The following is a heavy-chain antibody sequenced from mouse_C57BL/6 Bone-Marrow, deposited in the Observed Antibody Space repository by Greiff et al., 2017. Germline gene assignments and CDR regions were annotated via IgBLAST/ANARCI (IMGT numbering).Heavy chain of an antibody. CDR1: GYTFTSYW. CDR3: ARSPSAYYYQGGFAY. V-gene: IGHV1-52*01. Sequence: QVQLQQPGAELVRPGSSVKLSCKASGYTFTSYWMHWVKQRPIQGLEWIGNIDPSDSETHYNQKFKDKATLTVDKSSSTAYMQLSSLTSEDSAVYYCARSPSAYYYQGGFAYWGQGTLVTVSA. J-gene: IGHJ3*01. D-gene: IGHD2-10*01. CDR2: IDPSDSET.